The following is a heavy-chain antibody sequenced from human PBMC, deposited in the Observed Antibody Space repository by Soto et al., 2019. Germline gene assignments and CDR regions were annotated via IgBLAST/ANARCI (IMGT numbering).Heavy chain of an antibody. D-gene: IGHD6-25*01. CDR3: ATATISPVSATFHHYGMDV. CDR2: IMPVFDTT. J-gene: IGHJ6*02. V-gene: IGHV1-69*01. Sequence: QVQLVQSGAEVRKPGSSVKVSCQTSGGTFNNFAFTWVRQAPSQGLEWLGGIMPVFDTTNYAASFQGRITITADDLTNTVYMEMKTLRFDDTAVYYCATATISPVSATFHHYGMDVWGQGTTVTVSS. CDR1: GGTFNNFA.